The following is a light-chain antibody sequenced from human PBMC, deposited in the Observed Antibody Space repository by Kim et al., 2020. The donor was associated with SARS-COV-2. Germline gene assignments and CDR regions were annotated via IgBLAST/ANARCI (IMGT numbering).Light chain of an antibody. V-gene: IGKV3-11*01. CDR2: GAS. CDR3: QQRGSWPPYT. CDR1: EGVSSN. J-gene: IGKJ2*01. Sequence: LSPGDRATLSCKASEGVSSNLAWYQQKPGQPPRLLIYGASNRATGVPPRFSGSGSGTDFTLTISSLEAEDFAVYYCQQRGSWPPYTFGQGTRLEI.